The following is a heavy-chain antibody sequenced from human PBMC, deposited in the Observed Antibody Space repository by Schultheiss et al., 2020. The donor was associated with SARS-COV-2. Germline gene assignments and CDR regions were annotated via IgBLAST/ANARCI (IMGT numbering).Heavy chain of an antibody. Sequence: GGSLRLSCAASGFTFSSYEVNWVRQAPGKGLEWVSYISSSGSTVYHADSVKGRFTISRENAKNSLYLQMNSLRAEDTAVYYCARSRGYYMAFDIWGQGTMVTVSS. V-gene: IGHV3-48*03. D-gene: IGHD1-26*01. CDR1: GFTFSSYE. J-gene: IGHJ3*02. CDR3: ARSRGYYMAFDI. CDR2: ISSSGSTV.